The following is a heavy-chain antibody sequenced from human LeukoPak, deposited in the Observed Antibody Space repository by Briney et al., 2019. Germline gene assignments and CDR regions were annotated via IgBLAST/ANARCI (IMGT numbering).Heavy chain of an antibody. CDR2: IYWDDDK. V-gene: IGHV2-5*02. D-gene: IGHD3-22*01. CDR1: GFSLSTSGVG. Sequence: KGSGPTLVKPTQTLTLTCMFSGFSLSTSGVGVGWIRQPPGKALEWLAFIYWDDDKRSSPSLKSRLTITKVNYKIQVVLTITNMDPVDTATYYCVRQFYYDSSRYYPFDYWGQGTLVTVSS. J-gene: IGHJ4*02. CDR3: VRQFYYDSSRYYPFDY.